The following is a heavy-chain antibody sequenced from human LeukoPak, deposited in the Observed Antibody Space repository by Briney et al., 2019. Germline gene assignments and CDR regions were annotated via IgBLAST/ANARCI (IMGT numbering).Heavy chain of an antibody. CDR3: ARPRGAYCSSTSCYGASWFDP. CDR1: GGSISSYY. D-gene: IGHD2-2*01. V-gene: IGHV4-59*08. J-gene: IGHJ5*02. Sequence: KTSETLSLTCTVSGGSISSYYWSWIRQPPGKGLEWIGYIYYSGSTNYNPSLKSRVTISVDTSKNQFSLKLSSVTAADTAVYYCARPRGAYCSSTSCYGASWFDPWGQGTLVTVSS. CDR2: IYYSGST.